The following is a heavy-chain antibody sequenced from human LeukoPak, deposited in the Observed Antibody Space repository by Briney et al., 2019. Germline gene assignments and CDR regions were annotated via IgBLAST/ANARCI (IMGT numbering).Heavy chain of an antibody. CDR1: GYSFTSYA. J-gene: IGHJ4*02. CDR3: ARLLVTEYKTGWYGHNFDY. CDR2: LSVYNGQS. V-gene: IGHV1-18*01. D-gene: IGHD6-19*01. Sequence: ASVKVSCKASGYSFTSYAIGWVRQAPGQGLEWMGWLSVYNGQSSYAQKFQGVFTMTTDTSTGTAYMELRSLRSDDTAVYYCARLLVTEYKTGWYGHNFDYWGQGTQVTVSS.